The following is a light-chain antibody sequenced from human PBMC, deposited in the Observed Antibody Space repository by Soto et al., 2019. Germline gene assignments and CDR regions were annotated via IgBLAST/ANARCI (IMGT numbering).Light chain of an antibody. J-gene: IGLJ1*01. V-gene: IGLV2-14*01. CDR2: DVT. Sequence: QSVLTQPASVSESPGQSITISCTGSSSDVGGYKYVSWYQQHPGKAPKLLIYDVTNRPSGVSNRFSGSKSGYTASLTISGLQSEDEADYYCGSYTSFKTLVFGTGTKVTVL. CDR3: GSYTSFKTLV. CDR1: SSDVGGYKY.